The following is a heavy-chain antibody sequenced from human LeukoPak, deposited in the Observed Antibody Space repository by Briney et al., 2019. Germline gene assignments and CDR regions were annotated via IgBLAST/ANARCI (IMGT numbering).Heavy chain of an antibody. Sequence: GGSLRLSCAASGFTVSSNYMSWVRQAPGKGLEWVSLIYSGGSTYYADSVKGRFTISRDNAKNSLYLQMNSLRDEDTAVYYCARDLYGVLPYFDYWGQGTLVTVSS. J-gene: IGHJ4*02. D-gene: IGHD4/OR15-4a*01. CDR1: GFTVSSNY. CDR3: ARDLYGVLPYFDY. V-gene: IGHV3-66*01. CDR2: IYSGGST.